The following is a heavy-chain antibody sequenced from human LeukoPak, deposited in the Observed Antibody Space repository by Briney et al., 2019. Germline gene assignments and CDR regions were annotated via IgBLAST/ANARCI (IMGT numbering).Heavy chain of an antibody. V-gene: IGHV3-21*01. Sequence: GGSLRLSCAASGFTFSSYSMNWVRQAPGKGLEWVSSISSSSYIYYADSVKGRFTISRDNAKNSLYLQMNSLRAEDTAVYYCARAGVGAALNFDYWGQGTLVTVSS. CDR3: ARAGVGAALNFDY. CDR1: GFTFSSYS. D-gene: IGHD1-26*01. J-gene: IGHJ4*02. CDR2: ISSSSYI.